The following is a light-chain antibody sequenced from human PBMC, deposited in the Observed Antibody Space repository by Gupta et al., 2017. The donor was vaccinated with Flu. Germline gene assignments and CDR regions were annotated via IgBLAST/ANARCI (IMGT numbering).Light chain of an antibody. CDR1: QSISAW. CDR2: KAS. V-gene: IGKV1-5*03. Sequence: PSTVSASVGDTVTITCRASQSISAWLAWYQKKPDKAPKLLIYKASNLESGVTSRFSGSGSGTEFSLTISSLQPDDFAVYYCQQDNNYPITFGGGTKVEIK. CDR3: QQDNNYPIT. J-gene: IGKJ4*01.